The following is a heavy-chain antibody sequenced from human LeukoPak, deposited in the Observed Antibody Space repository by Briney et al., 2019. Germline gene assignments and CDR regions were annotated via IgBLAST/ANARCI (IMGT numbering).Heavy chain of an antibody. J-gene: IGHJ4*02. V-gene: IGHV1-18*01. Sequence: ASVKVSCKASGYTFTNYGISWVRQAPGQGLEWMGWISPYDGNTNYAQKFQGRVTMTTDTSTSTAYMELRSLRSDDTAVYYCARGLGYYDSSGSDYWGQGTLVAVSS. CDR3: ARGLGYYDSSGSDY. CDR2: ISPYDGNT. CDR1: GYTFTNYG. D-gene: IGHD3-22*01.